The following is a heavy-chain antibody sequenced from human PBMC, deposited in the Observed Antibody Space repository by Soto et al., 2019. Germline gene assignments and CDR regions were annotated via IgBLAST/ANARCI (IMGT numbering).Heavy chain of an antibody. Sequence: QGQLVQSGAEVMWPGASVKVSCKASGYPFNKYSISWVRQAPGQGLEWMGWISASNGNRNYAQKFQGRVTLGTDTSTSTAYMELRNLRSDDTAVYYCTRGHGDFAGDFDYWGQGTLVTVSS. CDR3: TRGHGDFAGDFDY. V-gene: IGHV1-18*04. D-gene: IGHD4-17*01. J-gene: IGHJ4*02. CDR1: GYPFNKYS. CDR2: ISASNGNR.